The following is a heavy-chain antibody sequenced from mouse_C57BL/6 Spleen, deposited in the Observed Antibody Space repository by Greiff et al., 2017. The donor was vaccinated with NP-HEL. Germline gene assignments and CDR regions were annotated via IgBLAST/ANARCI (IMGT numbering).Heavy chain of an antibody. Sequence: EVQRVESGTVLARPGASVKMSCKTSGYTFPSYWMHWVKQRPGQGLEWIGAIYPGNSDTSYNQKFKGKAKLTAVTSASTAYMELIILTSVDSAYYSCLYYYGSSYDAMDYWGQGTSVTVSS. J-gene: IGHJ4*01. CDR1: GYTFPSYW. D-gene: IGHD1-1*01. CDR3: LYYYGSSYDAMDY. CDR2: IYPGNSDT. V-gene: IGHV1-5*01.